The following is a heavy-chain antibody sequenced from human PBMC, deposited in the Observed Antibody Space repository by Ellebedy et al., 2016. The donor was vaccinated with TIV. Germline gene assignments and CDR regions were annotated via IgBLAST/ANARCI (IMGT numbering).Heavy chain of an antibody. D-gene: IGHD1-1*01. CDR1: GHTFTSDG. Sequence: AASVKVSCKASGHTFTSDGFGWVRQAPGQGLEWMGWNNTYNGNTNYAKSFQGRVTMTTDTSTNTAYLDLRSLRPDDPAVYYCARGITGPVDLGYWGQGTLVTVSS. CDR3: ARGITGPVDLGY. J-gene: IGHJ4*02. V-gene: IGHV1-18*04. CDR2: NNTYNGNT.